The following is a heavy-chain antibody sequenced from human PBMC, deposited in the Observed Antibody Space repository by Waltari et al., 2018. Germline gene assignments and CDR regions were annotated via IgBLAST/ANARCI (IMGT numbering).Heavy chain of an antibody. CDR2: IIVRGVST. V-gene: IGHV3-23*01. CDR1: GFTFSSYA. CDR3: AKGKGYLDFDY. Sequence: EVQLLESGGGLVQPGGSLRLSCAASGFTFSSYAMSWVRQAPGKGLGGVSAIIVRGVSTSSADSVKGRFTISRDNSKDTLYLQMNSLRAEDTAVYYCAKGKGYLDFDYWGQGTLVTVSS. J-gene: IGHJ4*02. D-gene: IGHD6-13*01.